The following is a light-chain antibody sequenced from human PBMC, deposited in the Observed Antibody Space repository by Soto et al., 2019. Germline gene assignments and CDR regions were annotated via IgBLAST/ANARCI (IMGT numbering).Light chain of an antibody. CDR1: QSVGSSY. Sequence: EIVLTQSPGTLSLSPGDRATLSCRTSQSVGSSYLAWYQQKPGQAPRLLIYGASSMATGIPDRFSGSGSGTDFTLTISRLEPEDLAVYYCQQYGSSPPWTFGQGTKVEIK. CDR2: GAS. CDR3: QQYGSSPPWT. J-gene: IGKJ1*01. V-gene: IGKV3-20*01.